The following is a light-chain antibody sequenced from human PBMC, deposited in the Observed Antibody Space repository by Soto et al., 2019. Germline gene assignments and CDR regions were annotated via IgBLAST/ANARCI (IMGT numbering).Light chain of an antibody. V-gene: IGKV2-24*01. CDR1: QSLVHSDGNTY. CDR3: MQATQFPWT. J-gene: IGKJ1*01. CDR2: KSS. Sequence: DIVMTQTPLSSPVTLGQPASISCRSRQSLVHSDGNTYLSWLQQRPGQPPRLLIYKSSNRFSGVPDRFSGSGAGTDFTLKISRVEAEDVGVYYCMQATQFPWTFGQGTKVEIK.